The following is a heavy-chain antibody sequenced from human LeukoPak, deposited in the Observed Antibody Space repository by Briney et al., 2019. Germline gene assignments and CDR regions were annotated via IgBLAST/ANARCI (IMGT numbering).Heavy chain of an antibody. CDR2: IRYDGSNK. CDR1: GFTFNSYG. D-gene: IGHD6-13*01. J-gene: IGHJ5*02. CDR3: AKDGSSSWYYGWFDP. V-gene: IGHV3-30*02. Sequence: GGSLRLSCAASGFTFNSYGMHWVRQAPGKGLEWVAFIRYDGSNKYYADSVKGRFTISRDNSKNTLYLQMNSLRAEDTAVYYCAKDGSSSWYYGWFDPWGLGTLVTVSS.